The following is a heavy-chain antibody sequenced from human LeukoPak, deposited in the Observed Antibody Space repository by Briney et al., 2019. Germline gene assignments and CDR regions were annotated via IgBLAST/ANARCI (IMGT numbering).Heavy chain of an antibody. CDR1: GFTFSNYW. J-gene: IGHJ5*02. CDR2: ISGSGSII. V-gene: IGHV3-48*04. CDR3: ARVYSPFSTWFDP. D-gene: IGHD1-26*01. Sequence: PGGSLRLSCAASGFTFSNYWMSWVRQAPGKGLEWISYISGSGSIIYDADSVKGRFTISRDNAKNSLYLQMNSLRAEDTAVYHCARVYSPFSTWFDPWGQGTLVTVSS.